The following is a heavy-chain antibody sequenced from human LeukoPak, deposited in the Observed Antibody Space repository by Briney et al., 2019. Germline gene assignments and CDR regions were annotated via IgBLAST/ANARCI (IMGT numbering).Heavy chain of an antibody. CDR2: IYYSGST. D-gene: IGHD6-19*01. J-gene: IGHJ6*03. V-gene: IGHV4-59*01. Sequence: SETLSLTCTVSGGSISSYYWSWIRQPPGKGLEWIGYIYYSGSTNYNPSLKSRVTISLDTSKNQFSLKLSSVTAADTAVYYCARAYLNIAVAGDYYYMDVWGKGTTVTVSS. CDR3: ARAYLNIAVAGDYYYMDV. CDR1: GGSISSYY.